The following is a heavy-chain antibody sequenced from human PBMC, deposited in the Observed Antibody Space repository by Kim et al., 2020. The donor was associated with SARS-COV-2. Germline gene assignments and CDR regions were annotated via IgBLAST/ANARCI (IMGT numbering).Heavy chain of an antibody. J-gene: IGHJ4*02. V-gene: IGHV3-9*01. CDR3: AKDLLAGGADYCGY. D-gene: IGHD2-21*01. CDR1: GFTFRDYA. CDR2: IIWNTDGT. Sequence: GGSLRLSCIASGFTFRDYAMHWVRQAPGKGLEWVSCIIWNTDGTDYADSLKGRFTISIDKAKNSLYLQMNSLRPEDTALYYCAKDLLAGGADYCGYWAQG.